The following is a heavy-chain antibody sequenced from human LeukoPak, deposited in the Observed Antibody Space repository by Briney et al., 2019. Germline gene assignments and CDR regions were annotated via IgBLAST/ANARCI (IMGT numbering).Heavy chain of an antibody. V-gene: IGHV3-21*01. D-gene: IGHD6-19*01. CDR1: GFPFSRYS. CDR3: AKDRRSYFRIAVAGPADY. Sequence: GGSLRLSCAASGFPFSRYSMNWVRQAPGEGPEWVSSISSSSSNKDYVDSVKGRFTVSRDNAKNSLYLQMDSLRVEDTAVYYCAKDRRSYFRIAVAGPADYWGQGTLVTVSS. CDR2: ISSSSSNK. J-gene: IGHJ4*02.